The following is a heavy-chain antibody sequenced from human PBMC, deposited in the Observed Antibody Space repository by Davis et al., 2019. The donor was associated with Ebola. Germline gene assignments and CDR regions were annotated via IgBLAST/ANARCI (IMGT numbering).Heavy chain of an antibody. Sequence: PGGSLRLSCKGSGYSFTSYWISWVRQMPGKGLEWMGRIDPSDSYTNYSPSFQGHVTISADKSISTAYLQWSSLKASDTAMYYCASGGYYYGVAEYFQHWGQGTLVTVSS. J-gene: IGHJ1*01. CDR3: ASGGYYYGVAEYFQH. CDR2: IDPSDSYT. CDR1: GYSFTSYW. V-gene: IGHV5-10-1*01. D-gene: IGHD3-22*01.